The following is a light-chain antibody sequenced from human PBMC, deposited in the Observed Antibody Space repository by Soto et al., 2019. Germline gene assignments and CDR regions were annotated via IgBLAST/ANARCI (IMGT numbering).Light chain of an antibody. J-gene: IGLJ2*01. CDR1: SSNIGAGYD. V-gene: IGLV1-40*01. Sequence: QLVLTQPPSVSGAPGQRVTISCTGSSSNIGAGYDVHWYQQLPGTAPKLLIYGNSNRPSGVPDRFSGSKSGTSASLAITGLQAEDEADYYCQSYDSSLRGVVFGGGTKLNVL. CDR3: QSYDSSLRGVV. CDR2: GNS.